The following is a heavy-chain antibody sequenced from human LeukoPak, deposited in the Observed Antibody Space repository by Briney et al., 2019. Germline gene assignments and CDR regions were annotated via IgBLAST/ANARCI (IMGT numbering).Heavy chain of an antibody. CDR1: GYTFISYY. J-gene: IGHJ4*02. CDR3: AVMTTDYYYFDY. V-gene: IGHV1-46*01. D-gene: IGHD4-17*01. CDR2: INPSDGST. Sequence: ASVKVSCKASGYTFISYYMHWVRQAPGQGLEWMGLINPSDGSTSYAQKFQVRVTMTRDMSTSTVYLELSSLRSEDTAVYYCAVMTTDYYYFDYWGQGTLVTVSS.